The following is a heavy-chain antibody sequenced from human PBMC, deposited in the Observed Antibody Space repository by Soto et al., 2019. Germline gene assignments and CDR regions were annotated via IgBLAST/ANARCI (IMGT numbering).Heavy chain of an antibody. CDR1: GGSISSSSYY. D-gene: IGHD3-10*01. Sequence: QLQLQESGPGLVKPSETLSLTCTVSGGSISSSSYYWGWIRQPPGKGLEWIGSIYYSGSTYYNPSLKSRVTISVDPSKNRFTLKRSSVTAADTAVYYCAPARGSGSYYYFDYWGQGTLVTVSS. J-gene: IGHJ4*02. CDR2: IYYSGST. V-gene: IGHV4-39*01. CDR3: APARGSGSYYYFDY.